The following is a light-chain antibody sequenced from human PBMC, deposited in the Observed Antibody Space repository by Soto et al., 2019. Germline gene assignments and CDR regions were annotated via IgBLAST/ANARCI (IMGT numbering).Light chain of an antibody. CDR2: KSS. V-gene: IGKV1-5*03. CDR3: QEYKSYST. Sequence: DIQMTQSPSTLSASVGDRVTITCRASQSISSWFAWYQQKPGKAPKLLIYKSSSLESGVPSRFSGSGSGPEFTLTISSLQPDDFATYHCQEYKSYSTFGLGTNLQIK. J-gene: IGKJ2*01. CDR1: QSISSW.